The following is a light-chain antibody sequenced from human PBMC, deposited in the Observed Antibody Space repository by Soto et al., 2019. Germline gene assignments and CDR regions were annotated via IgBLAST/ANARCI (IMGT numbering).Light chain of an antibody. Sequence: EVVMTQSPATLSVSPGERATLSCRASQSVNIYLAWYQQKPGQAPRLLIFGASSRATGIPARFSGSGSGTDFTLTISSLEPEDFAVYYCQQRSNWPSFGQGTRLEIK. CDR1: QSVNIY. J-gene: IGKJ5*01. CDR3: QQRSNWPS. V-gene: IGKV3-11*01. CDR2: GAS.